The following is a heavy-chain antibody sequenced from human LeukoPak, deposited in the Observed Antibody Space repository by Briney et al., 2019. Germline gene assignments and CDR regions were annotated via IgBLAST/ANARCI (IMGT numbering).Heavy chain of an antibody. J-gene: IGHJ4*02. CDR1: GFTFRESP. CDR2: ISYTGDMT. CDR3: ANRYLMEY. V-gene: IGHV3-23*01. Sequence: PGGSLRLSCAASGFTFRESPMTWVRQAPGTGLEWVSFISYTGDMTSYADSVKGRFTISRDNSKNTLYLQMNSLRAEDTALYYCANRYLMEYWGQGTLVTVSS. D-gene: IGHD1-1*01.